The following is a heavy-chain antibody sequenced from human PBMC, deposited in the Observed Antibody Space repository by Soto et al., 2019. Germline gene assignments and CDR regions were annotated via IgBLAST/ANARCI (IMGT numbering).Heavy chain of an antibody. CDR1: GGTFSSYA. CDR3: AREYCSSTSCYISYYYGMDV. J-gene: IGHJ6*02. V-gene: IGHV1-69*06. Sequence: QVQLVQSGAEVKKPGSSVKVSCKASGGTFSSYAISWVRQAPGQGLEWMGGIIPIFGTANYAQKFQGRVTITADKSTSTAYMELSSLRSEDTAVYYCAREYCSSTSCYISYYYGMDVCGQGTTVTVSS. D-gene: IGHD2-2*02. CDR2: IIPIFGTA.